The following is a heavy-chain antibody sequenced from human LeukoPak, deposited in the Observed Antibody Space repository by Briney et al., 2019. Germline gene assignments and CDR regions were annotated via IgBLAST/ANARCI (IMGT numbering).Heavy chain of an antibody. D-gene: IGHD2-15*01. Sequence: PGGSLRLSCAASGFTFSNYDTHWVRQVTGKGLEWVSAISTAGDTYYPGCVEGRFTISRENAKNSLYLQLSSLRAGDTAVYYCARGVVASTPHVFDMWGQGTMVTVSS. CDR1: GFTFSNYD. V-gene: IGHV3-13*01. CDR3: ARGVVASTPHVFDM. J-gene: IGHJ3*02. CDR2: ISTAGDT.